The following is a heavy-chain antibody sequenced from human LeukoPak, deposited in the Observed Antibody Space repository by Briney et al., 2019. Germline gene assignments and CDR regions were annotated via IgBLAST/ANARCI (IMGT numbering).Heavy chain of an antibody. Sequence: GGSLRLSCAASGFTFSSYSMNWVRQAPGKGLEWVSAISGSGGSTYYADSVKGRFTISRDNSKNTLYLQMNSLRAEDTAVYYCANPVLRFLEWSTRDYGMDVWGQGTTVTVSS. V-gene: IGHV3-23*01. CDR2: ISGSGGST. J-gene: IGHJ6*02. CDR3: ANPVLRFLEWSTRDYGMDV. CDR1: GFTFSSYS. D-gene: IGHD3-3*01.